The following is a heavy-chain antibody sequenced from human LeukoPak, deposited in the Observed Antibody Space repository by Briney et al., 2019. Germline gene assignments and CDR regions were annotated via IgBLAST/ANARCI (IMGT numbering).Heavy chain of an antibody. CDR2: IYYSGST. CDR3: ARAATPLDAFDI. V-gene: IGHV4-59*01. CDR1: GESSIGYY. D-gene: IGHD1-26*01. Sequence: SETLSLTCAVYGESSIGYYWSWIRQPPGKGLEWIGYIYYSGSTNYNPSLKSRVTISVDTSKNQFSLKLSSVTAADTAGYYCARAATPLDAFDIWGQGTMVNVSS. J-gene: IGHJ3*02.